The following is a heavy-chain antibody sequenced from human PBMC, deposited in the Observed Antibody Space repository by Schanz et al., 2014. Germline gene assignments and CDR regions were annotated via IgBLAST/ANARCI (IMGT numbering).Heavy chain of an antibody. V-gene: IGHV1-46*01. CDR1: GYTFTNFF. CDR2: INPIGGST. D-gene: IGHD6-13*01. J-gene: IGHJ4*02. Sequence: QVQLVQSGGEMKKPGASLKISCKASGYTFTNFFLHWVRQAPGQGLEWMGIINPIGGSTTYAQKFRGAVTLTTDTSTDTAYLELTSLRSEDTAVYYCASSGAGYSSSWDFDYWGQGTLVTVSS. CDR3: ASSGAGYSSSWDFDY.